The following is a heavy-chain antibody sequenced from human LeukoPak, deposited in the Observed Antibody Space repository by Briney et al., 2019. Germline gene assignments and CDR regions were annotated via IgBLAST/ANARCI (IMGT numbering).Heavy chain of an antibody. Sequence: SGGPLRLSCAASGFTFSSYSMNWVRQAPGKGLEWVSSISSRSSYIYYADSVKGRFTISRDNAKNSLYLQMNSLRAEDTAVYYCAREGRGYSAYDRRGAIDYWGQGTLVIVSS. CDR3: AREGRGYSAYDRRGAIDY. CDR2: ISSRSSYI. V-gene: IGHV3-21*01. CDR1: GFTFSSYS. J-gene: IGHJ4*02. D-gene: IGHD5-12*01.